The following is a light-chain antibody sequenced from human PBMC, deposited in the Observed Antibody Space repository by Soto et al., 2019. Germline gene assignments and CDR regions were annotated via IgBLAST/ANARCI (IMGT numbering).Light chain of an antibody. CDR3: QQYYSSWT. J-gene: IGKJ1*01. CDR1: QSVLYSSNNKNY. V-gene: IGKV4-1*01. Sequence: DIVMTQSPDSLAVSLGERATINCKSSQSVLYSSNNKNYLAWYQQKPGQPPKLLIYWASTRESGVPDRFSGSGSGTDFTLTISSLQAGDVAVYYCQQYYSSWTFGQGTKVDIK. CDR2: WAS.